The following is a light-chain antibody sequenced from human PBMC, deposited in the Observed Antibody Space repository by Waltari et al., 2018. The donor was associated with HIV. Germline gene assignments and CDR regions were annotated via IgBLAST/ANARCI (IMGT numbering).Light chain of an antibody. CDR1: SSDIDNFNL. CDR2: EAT. Sequence: QSALTQPAAMSGSPGQSTPLPCTGTSSDIDNFNLVSWYQPYPGKAPQLIIYEATKRPSGVSKRFSGSKSGNTASLTISGLQADDEADYYCSSYANNTSDVLFGGGTKLTVL. J-gene: IGLJ2*01. CDR3: SSYANNTSDVL. V-gene: IGLV2-23*01.